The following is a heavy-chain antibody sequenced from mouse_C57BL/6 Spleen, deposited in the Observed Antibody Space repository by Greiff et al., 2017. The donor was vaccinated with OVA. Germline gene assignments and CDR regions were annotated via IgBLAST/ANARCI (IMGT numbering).Heavy chain of an antibody. J-gene: IGHJ1*03. CDR3: AKITTVVDHWYFDV. CDR2: IDPSDSYT. D-gene: IGHD1-1*01. CDR1: GYTFTSYW. Sequence: QVQLQQPGAELVMPGASVKLSCKASGYTFTSYWMHWVKQRPGQGLEWIGEIDPSDSYTNYTQKFKGKSTLTVDKSSSTANMKLSSLTSEDSAVYYGAKITTVVDHWYFDVWGTGTTVTVSS. V-gene: IGHV1-69*01.